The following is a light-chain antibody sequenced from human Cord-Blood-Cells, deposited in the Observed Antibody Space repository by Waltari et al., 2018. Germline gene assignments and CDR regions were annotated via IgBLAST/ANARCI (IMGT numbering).Light chain of an antibody. CDR3: SSYTSSSSYV. Sequence: QSALTQPPSVSRSPGQSFTIACTGTSTSVGGYTHVSWYQHHPGKAPKHMIDDVSNRPSGVSNRFSGSKSGNTASLTISGLQAEDEADYYCSSYTSSSSYVFGTGTKVTVL. V-gene: IGLV2-14*03. J-gene: IGLJ1*01. CDR2: DVS. CDR1: STSVGGYTH.